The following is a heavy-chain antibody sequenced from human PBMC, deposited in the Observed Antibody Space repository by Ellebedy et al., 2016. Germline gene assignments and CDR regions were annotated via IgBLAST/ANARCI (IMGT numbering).Heavy chain of an antibody. J-gene: IGHJ3*01. CDR3: AKWNGGWYAFEV. Sequence: SETLSLTCNVSGGSVSSDYWNWIRRPPGKGLEWIGYVFYTGTTNYNPSLKSRVTMSVDTSKSQFSLRLTSVTAADTAVYECAKWNGGWYAFEVWGQGTMVTVSS. CDR1: GGSVSSDY. D-gene: IGHD6-19*01. CDR2: VFYTGTT. V-gene: IGHV4-59*02.